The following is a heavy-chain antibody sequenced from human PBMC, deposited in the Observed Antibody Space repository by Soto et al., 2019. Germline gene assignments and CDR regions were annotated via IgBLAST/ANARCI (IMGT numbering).Heavy chain of an antibody. CDR1: GGSISSGGYY. V-gene: IGHV4-31*01. CDR2: IYYSGST. Sequence: PSENLSLTCTFSGGSISSGGYYWSWIRQHPGKGLEWFVYIYYSGSTYYNPSLKSLVTISVDTSKNQFSLKLTSVTAADTAVYYCARSVFPWGQGTLVTVSS. J-gene: IGHJ5*02. CDR3: ARSVFP.